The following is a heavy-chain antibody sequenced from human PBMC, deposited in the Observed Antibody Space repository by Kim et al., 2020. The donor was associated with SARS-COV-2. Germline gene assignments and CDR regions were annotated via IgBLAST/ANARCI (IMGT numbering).Heavy chain of an antibody. CDR3: VRGRAGAD. D-gene: IGHD3-10*01. V-gene: IGHV3-7*01. CDR2: INQDGSEK. CDR1: GFTFRNSC. J-gene: IGHJ4*02. Sequence: GGSLRLSCAASGFTFRNSCMSWVRQTPGKGLEWVATINQDGSEKYYVDSMKARIIISRDNAKNSQILEVNSLRVEDTAIYYCVRGRAGADWGQGTLVIVSS.